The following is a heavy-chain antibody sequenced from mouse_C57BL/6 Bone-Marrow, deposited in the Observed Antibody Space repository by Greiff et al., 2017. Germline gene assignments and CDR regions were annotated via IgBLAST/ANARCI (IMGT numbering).Heavy chain of an antibody. J-gene: IGHJ1*03. D-gene: IGHD1-1*01. Sequence: DVQLVESGPELVKPGASVKISCKASGYTFTDYYMNWVKQSHGKSLEWIGDINPNNGGTSYNQKFKGKATLTVDKSSSTAYMELRSLTSEDSAVYYCARSMDYGSSFDWYFDVWGTGTTVTVSS. CDR3: ARSMDYGSSFDWYFDV. CDR1: GYTFTDYY. CDR2: INPNNGGT. V-gene: IGHV1-26*01.